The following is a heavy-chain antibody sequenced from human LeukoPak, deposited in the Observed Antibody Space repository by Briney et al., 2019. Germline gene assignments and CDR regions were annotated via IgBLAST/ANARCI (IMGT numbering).Heavy chain of an antibody. J-gene: IGHJ4*02. CDR3: AGGPRYYDSSAYYRFDH. D-gene: IGHD3-22*01. V-gene: IGHV4-59*01. CDR1: GGSISSYY. Sequence: SSETLSLTCTVSGGSISSYYWSWIRQPPGKGLEWIGYIYYSGSTNYNPSLKSRVTISVDTSKNQFSLKLSSVTAADTAVYYCAGGPRYYDSSAYYRFDHWGQGTLVTVSS. CDR2: IYYSGST.